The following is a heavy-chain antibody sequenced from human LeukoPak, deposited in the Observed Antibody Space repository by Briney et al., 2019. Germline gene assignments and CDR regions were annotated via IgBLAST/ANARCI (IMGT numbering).Heavy chain of an antibody. CDR3: ARGSGNYYNWFDP. D-gene: IGHD1-26*01. V-gene: IGHV3-33*01. Sequence: PGGSLRLSCAASGFTFITYGMHWVRQAPGKGPEWVAVIWFDGDIKYYADSVKGRFTISRDNSKNTLYLQMNSLRAEDTAVYYCARGSGNYYNWFDPWGQGTLVTVSP. CDR2: IWFDGDIK. J-gene: IGHJ5*02. CDR1: GFTFITYG.